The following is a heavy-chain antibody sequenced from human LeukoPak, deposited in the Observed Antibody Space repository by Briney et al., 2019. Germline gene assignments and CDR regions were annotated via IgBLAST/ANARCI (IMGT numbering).Heavy chain of an antibody. CDR2: IYSGGST. D-gene: IGHD3-9*01. CDR3: ARESAQRDILTGPPFDY. Sequence: GGSLRLSCAASGFTVSSNYMSWVRQAPGEGLEWVLVIYSGGSTYYADSVKGRFTISRDNSKNTLYLQMNSLRAEDTAVYYCARESAQRDILTGPPFDYWGQGTLVTVSS. V-gene: IGHV3-66*01. J-gene: IGHJ4*02. CDR1: GFTVSSNY.